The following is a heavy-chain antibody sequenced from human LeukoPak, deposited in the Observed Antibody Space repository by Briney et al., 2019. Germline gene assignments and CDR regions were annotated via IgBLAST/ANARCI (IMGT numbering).Heavy chain of an antibody. CDR1: GFTFSSYA. CDR3: TKLGGHPLHNYYVGV. J-gene: IGHJ6*03. V-gene: IGHV3-23*01. D-gene: IGHD3-16*01. Sequence: GGPLRLSCAASGFTFSSYAMSWVRQAPGKGLEWVSGILDSGYSTFYANSVKGRFTISRDNSNSTLYLQMKSLRAEDTAVYYCTKLGGHPLHNYYVGVWGKGTTVAVSS. CDR2: ILDSGYST.